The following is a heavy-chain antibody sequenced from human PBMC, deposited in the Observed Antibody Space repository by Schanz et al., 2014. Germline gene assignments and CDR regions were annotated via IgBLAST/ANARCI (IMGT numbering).Heavy chain of an antibody. Sequence: QGQLVQSGAEVKKPGASVKVSCKASGYTFTSYGITWVRQAPGQGLEWMGWISAFDDKTDYAQNFQGRRIMTTDTSTTTVYMELRGLRSDDTAVYYCARETTIITGGAFDVWGQGTMVTVSS. J-gene: IGHJ3*01. CDR2: ISAFDDKT. CDR1: GYTFTSYG. CDR3: ARETTIITGGAFDV. D-gene: IGHD3-9*01. V-gene: IGHV1-18*01.